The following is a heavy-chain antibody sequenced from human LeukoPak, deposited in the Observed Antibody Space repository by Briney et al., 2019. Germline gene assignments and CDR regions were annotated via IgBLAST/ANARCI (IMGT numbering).Heavy chain of an antibody. J-gene: IGHJ6*03. CDR2: IYTSGST. D-gene: IGHD3-10*01. V-gene: IGHV4-4*07. CDR3: ARERFDRFGELLPYYYYYYMDV. Sequence: SETLSLTCTVSGGSISSYYWSWIRQPAGKGLEWIGRIYTSGSTNYNPSLKSRVTMSVDTSKNQFPLKLSSVTAADTAVYYCARERFDRFGELLPYYYYYYMDVWGKGTTVTVSS. CDR1: GGSISSYY.